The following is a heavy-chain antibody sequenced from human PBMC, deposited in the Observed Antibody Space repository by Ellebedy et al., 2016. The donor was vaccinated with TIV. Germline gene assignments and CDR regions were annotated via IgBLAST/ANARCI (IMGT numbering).Heavy chain of an antibody. J-gene: IGHJ4*02. D-gene: IGHD5-12*01. CDR2: IVAVFGTT. Sequence: SVKVSCKASGGTSNNYAISWVRQAPGQGLEWMGGIVAVFGTTTYAQKFQGRVTITADESTSTVYMELSSLTADDTAAYYCARYSGYHFRGNYFDYWGQGTLVTVSS. CDR3: ARYSGYHFRGNYFDY. CDR1: GGTSNNYA. V-gene: IGHV1-69*13.